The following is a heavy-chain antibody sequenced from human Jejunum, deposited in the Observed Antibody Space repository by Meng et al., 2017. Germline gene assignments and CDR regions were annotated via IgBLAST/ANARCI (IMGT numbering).Heavy chain of an antibody. Sequence: QVQLQESGPGRVRPSETLSLICTVSGGSVSRAGYQWGWIRQPPGKGLEWIGYASTNYNPSLKSRVTISLDTSRNQFSLSLSSVTAADTAVYYCARDHMGSLDYWGQGILVTVSS. D-gene: IGHD1-26*01. V-gene: IGHV4-61*08. CDR1: GGSVSRAGYQ. CDR2: AST. J-gene: IGHJ4*02. CDR3: ARDHMGSLDY.